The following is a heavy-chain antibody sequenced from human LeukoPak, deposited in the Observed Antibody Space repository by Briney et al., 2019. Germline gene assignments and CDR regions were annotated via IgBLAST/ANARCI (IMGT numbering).Heavy chain of an antibody. V-gene: IGHV4-34*01. CDR1: GGSFSGYY. Sequence: PSETLSLTCAVYGGSFSGYYWSWIRQPPGKGLEWIGEINHSGSTNYNPSLKSRVTISVDTSKNQFSLKLSSVTAADTAVYYCARGRGMSYDYVWGSYRKYYFDHWGQGTLVTVSS. CDR2: INHSGST. CDR3: ARGRGMSYDYVWGSYRKYYFDH. J-gene: IGHJ4*02. D-gene: IGHD3-16*02.